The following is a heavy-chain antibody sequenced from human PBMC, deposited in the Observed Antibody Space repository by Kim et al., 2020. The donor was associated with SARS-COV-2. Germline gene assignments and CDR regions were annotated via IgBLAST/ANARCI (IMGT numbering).Heavy chain of an antibody. D-gene: IGHD6-13*01. CDR2: ISGDGTRA. V-gene: IGHV3-43*02. CDR3: ASLTTLATAGFSYFDY. Sequence: GGSLRLSCAASGFSFDDFAMHWVRQAPGKGLEWVSQISGDGTRAFYADSVEGRFTISRDNSKNSLYLQMNSLRKEDTAFYHCASLTTLATAGFSYFDYWGQGTLVTVTS. J-gene: IGHJ4*02. CDR1: GFSFDDFA.